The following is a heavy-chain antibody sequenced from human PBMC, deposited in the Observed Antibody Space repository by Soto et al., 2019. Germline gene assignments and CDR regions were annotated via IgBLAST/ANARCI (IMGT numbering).Heavy chain of an antibody. D-gene: IGHD2-2*01. Sequence: EVQLLESGGGLVQPGGSLRLSCAASGFTFSSYAMSWVRQAPGKGLEWVSAISGSGGSTYYADSVKGRFTISRDNSKNTVYLQMKSLEAEETAVYYCGKDGGGGQYCSSTSCYPYWYFDLWGRGTLVTVSS. CDR2: ISGSGGST. CDR1: GFTFSSYA. J-gene: IGHJ2*01. V-gene: IGHV3-23*01. CDR3: GKDGGGGQYCSSTSCYPYWYFDL.